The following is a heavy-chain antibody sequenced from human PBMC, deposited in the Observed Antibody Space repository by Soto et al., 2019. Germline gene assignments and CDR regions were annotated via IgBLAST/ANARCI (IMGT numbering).Heavy chain of an antibody. V-gene: IGHV6-1*01. Sequence: QAQLQQSGPGLVKPSQTLSLTCAISGDSVSSNSAAWTWIRQSPSRGLEWLGRTYYRSKWYSDYAGSVRSRLTINADTTRNQFSLQVNSVTPEATAVYYCARQGSSWFDYWGQGALVTVSS. J-gene: IGHJ4*02. D-gene: IGHD6-13*01. CDR2: TYYRSKWYS. CDR1: GDSVSSNSAA. CDR3: ARQGSSWFDY.